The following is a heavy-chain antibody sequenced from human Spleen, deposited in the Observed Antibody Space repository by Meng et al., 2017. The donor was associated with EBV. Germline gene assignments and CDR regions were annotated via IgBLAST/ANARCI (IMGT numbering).Heavy chain of an antibody. CDR3: ARDGGSYYRELIS. CDR1: GDSVSSNSAA. D-gene: IGHD1-26*01. J-gene: IGHJ4*01. V-gene: IGHV6-1*01. CDR2: TYYRSKWYN. Sequence: QVQLQQSGPGLVKPSXXLSLTXSISGDSVSSNSAAWNWIRQSPSRGLEWLGRTYYRSKWYNDYAVSVKSRISINSDTSKNQFSLQLNSVTPEDTAVYYCARDGGSYYRELISWGHGTLVTVSS.